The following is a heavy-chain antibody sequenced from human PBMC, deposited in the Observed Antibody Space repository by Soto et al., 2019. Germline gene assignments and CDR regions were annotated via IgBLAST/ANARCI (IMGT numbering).Heavy chain of an antibody. V-gene: IGHV1-18*04. J-gene: IGHJ4*01. Sequence: ASVKVSCKDSGYTFTTYGFSWVRQAPGQGLECVGWISAYNGNTHYSQKFQGRVTMTTDTSTSTAYMELRSLTSGDTAVYYCASEPIYYHDGSVYYPLGYWG. D-gene: IGHD3-22*01. CDR1: GYTFTTYG. CDR2: ISAYNGNT. CDR3: ASEPIYYHDGSVYYPLGY.